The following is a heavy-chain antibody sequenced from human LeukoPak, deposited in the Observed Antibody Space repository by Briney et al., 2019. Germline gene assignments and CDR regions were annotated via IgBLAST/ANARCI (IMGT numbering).Heavy chain of an antibody. CDR3: ARDYCGGDCYSDYYYGMDV. D-gene: IGHD2-21*02. CDR2: ISYDGSNK. V-gene: IGHV3-30-3*01. Sequence: GGSLRLSCAASGFTFSSYAMHWVRQAPGKGLEWVAVISYDGSNKYYADSVKGRFTISRDNSKNTLYLQMNSLRAEDTAVYYCARDYCGGDCYSDYYYGMDVWGQGTTVTVPS. CDR1: GFTFSSYA. J-gene: IGHJ6*02.